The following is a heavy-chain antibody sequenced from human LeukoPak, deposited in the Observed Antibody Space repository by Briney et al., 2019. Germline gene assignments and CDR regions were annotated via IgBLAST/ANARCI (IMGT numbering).Heavy chain of an antibody. D-gene: IGHD2-2*01. J-gene: IGHJ5*02. Sequence: SETLSLTCSVSSYSISSGYFWGWIRQPPGKGLEWIGSIYHSGSTYYNPSLKSRVTISVDTSKNQFSLNLSSVTAADTAVYYCARDRGYCSSTSCYNRFDPWGQGTLVTVSS. CDR2: IYHSGST. V-gene: IGHV4-38-2*02. CDR3: ARDRGYCSSTSCYNRFDP. CDR1: SYSISSGYF.